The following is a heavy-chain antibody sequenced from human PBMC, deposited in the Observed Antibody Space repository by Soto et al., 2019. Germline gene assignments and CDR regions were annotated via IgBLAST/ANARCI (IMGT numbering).Heavy chain of an antibody. CDR1: GFTFSSYG. V-gene: IGHV3-30*18. D-gene: IGHD1-7*01. CDR3: AKSVNGNYGYYYYGMDV. J-gene: IGHJ6*02. CDR2: ISYDGSNK. Sequence: VQLVESGGGVVQPGRSLRLSCAASGFTFSSYGMHWVRQAPGKGLEWVAVISYDGSNKDYADSVKGRFTISRDNFKNALYLQMNSLRAEDTAVYYCAKSVNGNYGYYYYGMDVWGQGTTVTVSS.